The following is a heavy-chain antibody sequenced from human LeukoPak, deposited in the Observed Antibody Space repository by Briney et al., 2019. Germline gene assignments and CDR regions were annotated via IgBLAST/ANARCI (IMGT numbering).Heavy chain of an antibody. CDR3: ARDPSGSYYPRVSGALDI. J-gene: IGHJ3*02. CDR2: ISSISSYI. Sequence: PGGSLRLSCAASGFTFSNYSMNWVRQAPGKGLEWVSSISSISSYIYYADSVKGRFTISRDNAKNSLYLQMDSLRAEDTAVYYCARDPSGSYYPRVSGALDIWGQGTMVTVSS. CDR1: GFTFSNYS. V-gene: IGHV3-21*01. D-gene: IGHD1-26*01.